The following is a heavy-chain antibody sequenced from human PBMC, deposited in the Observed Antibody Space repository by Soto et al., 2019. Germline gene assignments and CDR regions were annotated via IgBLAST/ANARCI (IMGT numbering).Heavy chain of an antibody. V-gene: IGHV3-74*01. CDR1: GFTFSSYW. J-gene: IGHJ6*02. CDR3: ARDSAVFGVVPLGYYGMDV. Sequence: GGSLRLSCAASGFTFSSYWMHWVRQAPGKGLVWVSRINSDGSSTSYADSVKGRFTISRDNAKNTLYLQMNSLRAEDTAVYYCARDSAVFGVVPLGYYGMDVWGQGTTVTVSS. CDR2: INSDGSST. D-gene: IGHD3-3*01.